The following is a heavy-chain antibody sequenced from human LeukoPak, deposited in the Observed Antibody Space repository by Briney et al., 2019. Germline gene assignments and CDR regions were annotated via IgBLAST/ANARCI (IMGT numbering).Heavy chain of an antibody. CDR3: ARNNGMDV. CDR2: VNRDGSET. Sequence: GGSLRLSCAASGFALSIHWITWVRQVPGRGPEWVANVNRDGSETYYLDSVKGRFTISKVNAKNSLYLQMNSLRAEDTALYHCARNNGMDVWGQGTTVIVSS. V-gene: IGHV3-7*03. CDR1: GFALSIHW. J-gene: IGHJ6*02.